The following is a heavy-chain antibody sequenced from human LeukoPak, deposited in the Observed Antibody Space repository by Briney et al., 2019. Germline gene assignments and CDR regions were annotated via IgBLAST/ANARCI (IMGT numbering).Heavy chain of an antibody. V-gene: IGHV3-23*01. D-gene: IGHD3-22*01. CDR3: AKRGVVIRVILVGFHKEAYYFDS. Sequence: PGGSLRLSCAVSGITLNNYGMSWVRQAPGKGPEWVAGISGSGGSAYYADAVKGRFTTSRDNPKNTLYLQMNSLRVEDTAVYFCAKRGVVIRVILVGFHKEAYYFDSWGQGALVTVSS. J-gene: IGHJ4*02. CDR2: ISGSGGSA. CDR1: GITLNNYG.